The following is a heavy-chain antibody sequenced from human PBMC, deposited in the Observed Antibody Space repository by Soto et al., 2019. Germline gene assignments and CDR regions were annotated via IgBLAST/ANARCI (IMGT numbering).Heavy chain of an antibody. Sequence: QVQLQQWGAGLLKPSETLSLTCAVYGGSFSGYYWSWIRQPPGKGLEWIGEINHSGSTNYNPSLKSRVTISVATSKNQFSLKLSSVTAADTAVYYCARGDRYCSSTSCYYYYYGMDVWGQGTTVTVSS. CDR3: ARGDRYCSSTSCYYYYYGMDV. J-gene: IGHJ6*02. D-gene: IGHD2-2*01. V-gene: IGHV4-34*01. CDR1: GGSFSGYY. CDR2: INHSGST.